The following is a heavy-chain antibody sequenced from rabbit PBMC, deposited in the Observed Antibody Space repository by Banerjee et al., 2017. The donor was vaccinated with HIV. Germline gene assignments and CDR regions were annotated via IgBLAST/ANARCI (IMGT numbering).Heavy chain of an antibody. V-gene: IGHV1S45*01. CDR1: GFSFSSGYD. CDR2: ICNSDAKS. CDR3: ARDLPISGGYSFDL. J-gene: IGHJ4*01. D-gene: IGHD1-1*01. Sequence: QEQLVESGGDLVKPGASLTLTCTASGFSFSSGYDMCWVRQAPGKGPEWIACICNSDAKSYYASWAKGRFTISKTSSTTVTLQMTSLTAADTATYFCARDLPISGGYSFDLWGQGTLVTVS.